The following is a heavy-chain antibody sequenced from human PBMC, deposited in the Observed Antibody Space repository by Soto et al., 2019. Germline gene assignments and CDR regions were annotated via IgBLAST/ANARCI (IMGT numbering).Heavy chain of an antibody. V-gene: IGHV4-59*08. Sequence: SETLSLTCTVSGCSISSYYWSWIRQPPGKGLEWIGYIYYSGSTNYNPSLKSRVTISVDTSKNQFSLKLSSVTAADTAVYYCARHGGTYYDFWSGYSYYMDVWGKGTTVTVSS. CDR3: ARHGGTYYDFWSGYSYYMDV. J-gene: IGHJ6*03. CDR1: GCSISSYY. CDR2: IYYSGST. D-gene: IGHD3-3*01.